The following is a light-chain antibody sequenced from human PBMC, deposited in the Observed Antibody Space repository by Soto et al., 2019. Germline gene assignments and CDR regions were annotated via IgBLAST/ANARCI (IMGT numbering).Light chain of an antibody. V-gene: IGLV1-47*01. CDR3: AAWDDSLSGVV. J-gene: IGLJ2*01. Sequence: QSVLTQPPSASATPGQRVTISCSGSSSNIGTNYVYWYQQLPGTAPKLLIYRNDQRPSGVPDRFSGSMSGTAASLAIGGLRSEDEADYYCAAWDDSLSGVVFGGGTKLTVL. CDR1: SSNIGTNY. CDR2: RND.